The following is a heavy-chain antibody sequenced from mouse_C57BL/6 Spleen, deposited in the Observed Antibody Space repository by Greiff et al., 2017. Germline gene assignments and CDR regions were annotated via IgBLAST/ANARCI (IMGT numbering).Heavy chain of an antibody. J-gene: IGHJ2*01. CDR2: ISRGGSYT. CDR1: GFTFSSYG. Sequence: EVQLQESGGDLVKPGGSLKLSCAASGFTFSSYGMSWVRQTPDKRLEWVATISRGGSYTYYPDSVKGRFTISRDNAKNTLYLQMSSLKSEDTAMYYCASLMTAVPDYWGQGTTLTVSS. D-gene: IGHD2-13*01. CDR3: ASLMTAVPDY. V-gene: IGHV5-6*01.